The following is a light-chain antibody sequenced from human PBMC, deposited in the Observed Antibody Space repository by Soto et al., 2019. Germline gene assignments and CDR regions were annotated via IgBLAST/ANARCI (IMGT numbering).Light chain of an antibody. CDR3: QSYNSSRTLYV. Sequence: QSALTQPASVSGSPGQSITISCAGTSSDVGGHNYVPWYQQHPGKAPKLIIYGVNNRPSGVSNRFSGSKSGNTASLTITGLQAEDEADYFCQSYNSSRTLYVFGTGTKLTVL. J-gene: IGLJ1*01. V-gene: IGLV2-14*03. CDR1: SSDVGGHNY. CDR2: GVN.